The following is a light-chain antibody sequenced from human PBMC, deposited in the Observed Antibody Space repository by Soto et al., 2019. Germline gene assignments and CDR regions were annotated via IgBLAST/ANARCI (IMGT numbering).Light chain of an antibody. CDR3: QQYNRYSPWT. CDR1: QSISNW. V-gene: IGKV1-5*01. J-gene: IGKJ1*01. Sequence: DIQMTQSPSTLSASVGDRVTITCRASQSISNWLAWYQQRPGKAPKLLIYDASSLESGVPSRFSGSGSGTEFTLIVSSLQPDDFATYYCQQYNRYSPWTFGQGTKVDIK. CDR2: DAS.